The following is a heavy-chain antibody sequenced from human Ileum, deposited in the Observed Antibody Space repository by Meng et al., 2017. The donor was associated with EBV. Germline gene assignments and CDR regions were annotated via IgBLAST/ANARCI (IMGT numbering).Heavy chain of an antibody. CDR2: TSHSGST. CDR3: ASSDYYRSDY. V-gene: IGHV4-4*02. Sequence: QWRWRESGPGMGKPSEHLSLTCAVSGGSISRGDWWRWVRQPPGKGLEWIGETSHSGSTNYSPPLKSRVTISLDKSKNQLSLKLNSVTAADTAVYYCASSDYYRSDYWGQGTLVTVSS. J-gene: IGHJ4*02. D-gene: IGHD3-22*01. CDR1: GGSISRGDW.